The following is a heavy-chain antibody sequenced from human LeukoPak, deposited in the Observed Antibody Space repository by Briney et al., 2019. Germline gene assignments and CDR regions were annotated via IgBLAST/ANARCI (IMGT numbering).Heavy chain of an antibody. V-gene: IGHV1-2*02. CDR2: INPKSGGT. Sequence: ASVKVSCKTSGYTFTNYYMHWVRQGPGLGFEWMGWINPKSGGTSYPQRFQGRLTMTRDTSISTAYMELSRLGSDDTAVYYCVPSANYYYFDYWGQGTLVTVSS. J-gene: IGHJ4*02. CDR1: GYTFTNYY. D-gene: IGHD4/OR15-4a*01. CDR3: VPSANYYYFDY.